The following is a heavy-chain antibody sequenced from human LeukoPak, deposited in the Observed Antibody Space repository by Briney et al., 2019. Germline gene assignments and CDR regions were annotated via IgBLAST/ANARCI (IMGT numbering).Heavy chain of an antibody. CDR3: ARDFNDFWSVYIDY. D-gene: IGHD3-3*01. J-gene: IGHJ4*02. CDR1: GGSISGYY. Sequence: SETLSLTCTVSGGSISGYYWSWIRRPAGKGLEWIGRIDTSGSTNYNPSLKSRVTMSVDTSKNQFSLKLSSVTAADTAVYYCARDFNDFWSVYIDYWGQGTLVTVSS. CDR2: IDTSGST. V-gene: IGHV4-4*07.